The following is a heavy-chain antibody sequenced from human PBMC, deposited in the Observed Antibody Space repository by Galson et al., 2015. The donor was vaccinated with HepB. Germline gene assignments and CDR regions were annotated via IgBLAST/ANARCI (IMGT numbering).Heavy chain of an antibody. CDR1: GGSISSYY. CDR3: ARGTPGYSYGSYNWFDP. CDR2: IYYSGST. Sequence: ETLSLTCTVSGGSISSYYWSWIRQPPGKGLEGIGYIYYSGSTNYNPSLKSRVTISVDTSKNQFSLKLSSVTAADTAVYYCARGTPGYSYGSYNWFDPWGQGTLVTVSS. V-gene: IGHV4-59*01. D-gene: IGHD5-18*01. J-gene: IGHJ5*02.